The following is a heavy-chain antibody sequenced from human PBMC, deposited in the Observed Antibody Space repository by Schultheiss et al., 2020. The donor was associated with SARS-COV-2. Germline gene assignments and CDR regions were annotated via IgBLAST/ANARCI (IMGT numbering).Heavy chain of an antibody. V-gene: IGHV3-23*01. Sequence: GGSLRLSCAASGFTFSNFAMTWVRQAPGKGLEWVSVISGSGGTTNYADPVKGRFTISRDNSKNSMFLQMNGLTTEDSALYHCARDPVTAVGIDWYFDLWGRGTLVTVSS. J-gene: IGHJ2*01. D-gene: IGHD2-2*01. CDR3: ARDPVTAVGIDWYFDL. CDR1: GFTFSNFA. CDR2: ISGSGGTT.